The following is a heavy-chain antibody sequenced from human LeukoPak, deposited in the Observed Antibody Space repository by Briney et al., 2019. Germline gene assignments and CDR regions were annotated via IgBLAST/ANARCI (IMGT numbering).Heavy chain of an antibody. J-gene: IGHJ3*02. CDR2: ISGGGGNT. D-gene: IGHD1-26*01. Sequence: GGSLRLSCAASGFTFSSYAMSWVRQAPGKGLEWVSAISGGGGNTYYADSVKGWFTISRDNSKNTLYLQMNSLRAEDTAVYYCGKNRYSGSLSPFDIWGQGTMVTVSS. CDR3: GKNRYSGSLSPFDI. V-gene: IGHV3-23*01. CDR1: GFTFSSYA.